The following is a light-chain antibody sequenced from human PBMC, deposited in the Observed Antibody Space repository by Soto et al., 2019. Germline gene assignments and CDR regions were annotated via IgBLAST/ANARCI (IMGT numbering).Light chain of an antibody. CDR2: GAS. J-gene: IGKJ1*01. V-gene: IGKV3-20*01. CDR3: QQYGSSGT. CDR1: QSVSNNY. Sequence: MVLTHSPGTLSLSPWQRSTLSFRASQSVSNNYLAWYQQKPGQAPRLLIYGASNRATGIPDRFSGSGSGTDFTLTISRLEPEDFAVYYCQQYGSSGTFGQGTKVDIK.